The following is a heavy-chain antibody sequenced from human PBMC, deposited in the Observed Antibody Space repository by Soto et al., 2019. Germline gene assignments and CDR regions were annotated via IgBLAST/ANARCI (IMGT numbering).Heavy chain of an antibody. CDR1: GYTLTELS. V-gene: IGHV1-2*04. Sequence: GASVKVSCKVSGYTLTELSMHWVRQAPGQGLEWMGWINPNSGGTNYAQKFQGWVTMTRDTSISTAYMELSRLRSDDTAVYYCARETDAFDIWGQGTMVTVSS. CDR3: ARETDAFDI. CDR2: INPNSGGT. J-gene: IGHJ3*02.